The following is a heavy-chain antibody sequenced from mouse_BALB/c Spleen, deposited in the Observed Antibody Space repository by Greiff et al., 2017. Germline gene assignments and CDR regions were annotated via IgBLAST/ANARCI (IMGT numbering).Heavy chain of an antibody. J-gene: IGHJ4*01. Sequence: EVKLMESGGGLVQPGGSRKLSCAASGFTFSSFGMHWVRQAPEKGLEWVAYISSGSSTVYYADTVKGRLTISRDNPKNTLFLQMTSLRSEDTAMYYCALTTVVARAMDYWGQGTSVTVSS. CDR2: ISSGSSTV. V-gene: IGHV5-17*02. CDR1: GFTFSSFG. CDR3: ALTTVVARAMDY. D-gene: IGHD1-1*01.